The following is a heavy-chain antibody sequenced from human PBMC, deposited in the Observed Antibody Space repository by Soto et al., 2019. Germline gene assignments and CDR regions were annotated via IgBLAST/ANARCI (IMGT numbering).Heavy chain of an antibody. CDR1: GGSISSYY. CDR2: IYYSGST. Sequence: PSETLSLTCTVSGGSISSYYWSWIRQPPGKGLEWIGYIYYSGSTNYNPSLKSRVTISVDTSKNQFSLKLSSVTAADTAVYYCAREPEHYYYYYGMDVWGQGTTVTVS. V-gene: IGHV4-59*12. D-gene: IGHD1-26*01. J-gene: IGHJ6*02. CDR3: AREPEHYYYYYGMDV.